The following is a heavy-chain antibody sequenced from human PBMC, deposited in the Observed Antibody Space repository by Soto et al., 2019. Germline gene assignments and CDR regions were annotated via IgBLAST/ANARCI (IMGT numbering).Heavy chain of an antibody. D-gene: IGHD3-16*01. CDR3: ARDGWGSNWYFDL. CDR2: ISYDGKQT. Sequence: GGSLRLSCGAPGVTFKDYGMHWVRQAPGKGLAWVAVISYDGKQTYYADSVKGRFTISKDKSKRTLFLQMNSLRVDDTAVYYCARDGWGSNWYFDLWGRGTLVTVLL. CDR1: GVTFKDYG. V-gene: IGHV3-30*03. J-gene: IGHJ2*01.